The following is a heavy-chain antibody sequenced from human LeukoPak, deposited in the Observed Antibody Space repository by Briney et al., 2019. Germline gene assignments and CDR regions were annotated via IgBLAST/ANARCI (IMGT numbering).Heavy chain of an antibody. J-gene: IGHJ4*02. Sequence: PSETLSLTCTVSGGSISSYYWSWIRQPPGKGLEWIGYIYYSGSTNYNPSLKSRVTISVDTSKNQFSLKLSSVIAADTAVYYCSGEKSTVTTGHFDSWGQGTLVTVSS. CDR3: SGEKSTVTTGHFDS. V-gene: IGHV4-59*12. CDR1: GGSISSYY. D-gene: IGHD4-17*01. CDR2: IYYSGST.